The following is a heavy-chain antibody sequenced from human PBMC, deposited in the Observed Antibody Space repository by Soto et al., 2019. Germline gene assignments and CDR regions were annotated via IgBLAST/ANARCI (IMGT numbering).Heavy chain of an antibody. CDR3: ARDKSPYYDILTGPPLVPYYYYYYGMDV. D-gene: IGHD3-9*01. Sequence: EASVKVSCKASGYTFTSYGISWVRQAPGQGLEWMGWISAYNGNTNYAQKLQGRVTMTTDTSTSTAYMELRSLRSDDTAVYYCARDKSPYYDILTGPPLVPYYYYYYGMDVWGQGTTVTVSS. V-gene: IGHV1-18*01. CDR1: GYTFTSYG. CDR2: ISAYNGNT. J-gene: IGHJ6*02.